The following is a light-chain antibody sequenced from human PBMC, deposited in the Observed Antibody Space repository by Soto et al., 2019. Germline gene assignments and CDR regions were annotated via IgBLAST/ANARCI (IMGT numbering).Light chain of an antibody. V-gene: IGLV2-14*01. J-gene: IGLJ1*01. CDR3: ASYRSANTLVV. Sequence: QSVRTQPASVSGSPGQSITISRTGTSRDIGNYNYVSWYQHHPGKAPKLMIYEVTSRPSGVSDRFSGSKSGMTASLTISGLQPEDEADYFCASYRSANTLVVFGTGTKVTVL. CDR2: EVT. CDR1: SRDIGNYNY.